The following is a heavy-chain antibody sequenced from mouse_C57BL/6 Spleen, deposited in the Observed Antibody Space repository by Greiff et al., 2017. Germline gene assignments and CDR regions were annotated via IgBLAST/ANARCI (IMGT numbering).Heavy chain of an antibody. CDR2: ITPNYGTT. J-gene: IGHJ2*01. CDR1: GYSFTDYN. V-gene: IGHV1-39*01. CDR3: ARSGGLRVLYFDY. Sequence: VQLKESGPELVKPGASVKISCKASGYSFTDYNMNWVKQSNGKSLEWIGVITPNYGTTSYNQKFKGKATLTVDQSSSTAYMQLNSLTSEDSAVYYCARSGGLRVLYFDYWGQGTTLTVSS. D-gene: IGHD2-4*01.